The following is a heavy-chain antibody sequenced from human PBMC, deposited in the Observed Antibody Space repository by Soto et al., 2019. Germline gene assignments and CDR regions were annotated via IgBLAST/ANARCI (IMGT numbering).Heavy chain of an antibody. CDR2: INPSVGSA. CDR1: GYTFTSYY. Sequence: ASVKVSCKASGYTFTSYYMHWVRQAPGQGLEWKGIINPSVGSASYAQKFQGRVTMTRDTSTSTVYMELSSLRSEDTAVYYCARGPYCSGGSCYLRDYYYYYYMDVWGKGTTVTVSS. D-gene: IGHD2-15*01. V-gene: IGHV1-46*03. CDR3: ARGPYCSGGSCYLRDYYYYYYMDV. J-gene: IGHJ6*03.